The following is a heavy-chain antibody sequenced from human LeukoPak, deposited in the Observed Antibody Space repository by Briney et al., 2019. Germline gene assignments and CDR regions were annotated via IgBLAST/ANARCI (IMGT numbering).Heavy chain of an antibody. J-gene: IGHJ6*02. CDR3: ARVSSYYDFWSGYPKERQYYYYGMDV. V-gene: IGHV4-30-2*01. Sequence: KPSETLSLTCAVSGGSISSGGYSWSWIRQPPGKGLEWIGYIYHSGSTYYNPSLKSRVTISVDRSKNQFSLKLSSVTAADTAVYYCARVSSYYDFWSGYPKERQYYYYGMDVWGQGTTVTVSS. CDR1: GGSISSGGYS. D-gene: IGHD3-3*01. CDR2: IYHSGST.